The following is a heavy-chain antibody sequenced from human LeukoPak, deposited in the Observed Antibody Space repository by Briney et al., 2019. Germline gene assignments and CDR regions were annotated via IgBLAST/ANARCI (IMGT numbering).Heavy chain of an antibody. CDR2: ISGSGITI. CDR1: GFTFSTYS. V-gene: IGHV3-48*01. J-gene: IGHJ3*02. D-gene: IGHD1-26*01. Sequence: PGGSLRLSCAASGFTFSTYSVYWVRQAPGKGLDWVSYISGSGITIYYADSVKGRFTISRENAKNSLYLQMNSLRAGDTAVYYCARAGQVGATDAFDIWGQGTMVTVSS. CDR3: ARAGQVGATDAFDI.